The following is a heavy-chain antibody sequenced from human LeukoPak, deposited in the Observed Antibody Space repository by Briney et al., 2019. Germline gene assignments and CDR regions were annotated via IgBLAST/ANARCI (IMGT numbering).Heavy chain of an antibody. Sequence: PSQTLSLTCTVSGGSISSGSYYWSWIRQPPGKGLEWIGYIYYSGSTYYNPSLKSRVTISVDTSKNQFSLKLSSVTAADTAVYYCARAFNCSSTSCYLGVWFDPWGQGTLLTVSS. D-gene: IGHD2-2*01. CDR2: IYYSGST. CDR3: ARAFNCSSTSCYLGVWFDP. J-gene: IGHJ5*02. CDR1: GGSISSGSYY. V-gene: IGHV4-30-4*08.